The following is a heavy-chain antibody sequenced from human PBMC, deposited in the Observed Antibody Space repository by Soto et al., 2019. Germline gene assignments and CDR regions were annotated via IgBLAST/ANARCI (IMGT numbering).Heavy chain of an antibody. Sequence: QVQLQESGPGVVKPSETLSLTLSVSGGSIRNHYLSWIRQPPGKGLEWIGYIYYNGNTNYNPSLKSRVTMSVDTSRNQISLKLTTVTAADTAVYYCTRANWYSEYWGQGTLVTVSS. J-gene: IGHJ4*02. CDR1: GGSIRNHY. D-gene: IGHD7-27*01. CDR2: IYYNGNT. V-gene: IGHV4-59*11. CDR3: TRANWYSEY.